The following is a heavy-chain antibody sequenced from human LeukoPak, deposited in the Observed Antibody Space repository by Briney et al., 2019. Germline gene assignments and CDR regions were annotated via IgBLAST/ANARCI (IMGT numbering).Heavy chain of an antibody. Sequence: GGSLSLSCAASGFTISSYEMNWVRQAPGRGLEWVSKISSSGSAIYYADSVKGRFTISRDNAKSSLYLQMNSLRVEDTAVYYCARGGSLGYWGQGTLVTVSS. CDR1: GFTISSYE. D-gene: IGHD6-19*01. J-gene: IGHJ4*02. CDR2: ISSSGSAI. CDR3: ARGGSLGY. V-gene: IGHV3-48*03.